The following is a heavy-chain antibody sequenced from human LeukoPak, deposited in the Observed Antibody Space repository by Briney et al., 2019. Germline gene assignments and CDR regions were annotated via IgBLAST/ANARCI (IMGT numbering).Heavy chain of an antibody. CDR3: VRASYYDSTGYVKDNFDY. Sequence: PGGSLRLSCAASGFSFSDAWMNWVRQAPGKGLEWVGHIRSKADGGTPDYIAPVKGRFTISRDDSKDTLYLQMNSLTAEDTAVYYCVRASYYDSTGYVKDNFDYWGQGTLVTVSS. CDR2: IRSKADGGTP. V-gene: IGHV3-15*07. CDR1: GFSFSDAW. J-gene: IGHJ4*02. D-gene: IGHD3-22*01.